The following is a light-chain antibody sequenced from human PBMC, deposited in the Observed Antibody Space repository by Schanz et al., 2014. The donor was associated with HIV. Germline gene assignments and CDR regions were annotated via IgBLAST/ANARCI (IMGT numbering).Light chain of an antibody. CDR2: DND. V-gene: IGLV2-8*01. CDR1: SSDVGAYNQ. J-gene: IGLJ2*01. CDR3: CSYGGSSTPVV. Sequence: QSALTQPPSASGSPGQSVTVSCTGTSSDVGAYNQVSWYQHLPGAAPKLLIYDNDKRPSGIPDRFSGSKSGTSATLAITGLQAEDEADYYCCSYGGSSTPVVLGGGTKLTVL.